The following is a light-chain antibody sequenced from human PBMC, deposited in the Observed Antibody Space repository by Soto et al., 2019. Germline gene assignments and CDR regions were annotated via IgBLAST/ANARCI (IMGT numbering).Light chain of an antibody. J-gene: IGKJ1*01. CDR2: DAS. V-gene: IGKV1-5*01. CDR3: QQYSVYWT. CDR1: QSISTW. Sequence: DIQMTQSPSTLSASVGDRVTITFRASQSISTWLAWYQVKPGKAPKVLIYDASSWAGGVPSRFTGSGSGTEFTLTINSLQPDDFATYYCQQYSVYWTFGQGTKVDIK.